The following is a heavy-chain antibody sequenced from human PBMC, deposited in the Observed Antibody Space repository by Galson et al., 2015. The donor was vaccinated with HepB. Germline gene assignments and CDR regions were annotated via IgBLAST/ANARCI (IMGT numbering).Heavy chain of an antibody. CDR1: GFTFSTHA. J-gene: IGHJ4*02. Sequence: SLRLSCAASGFTFSTHAMHWVRQAPGKGLEWVAVISYDGTKKYYADSVKGRFTISRDNSNSTLYLQMSSLRTEDTALYYCTRAWVGWPTGWYDYWGQGTLVTVSS. CDR3: TRAWVGWPTGWYDY. CDR2: ISYDGTKK. D-gene: IGHD6-19*01. V-gene: IGHV3-30*04.